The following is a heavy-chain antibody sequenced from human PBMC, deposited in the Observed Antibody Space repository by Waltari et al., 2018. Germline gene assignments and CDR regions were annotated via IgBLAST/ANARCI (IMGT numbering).Heavy chain of an antibody. J-gene: IGHJ4*02. CDR3: ARAHYDSSGYYTYYFDY. CDR1: GGTFSSHP. CDR2: IIPIFGTA. V-gene: IGHV1-69*12. Sequence: QVQLVQSGAEVKKPGSSVKVSCKASGGTFSSHPISWVRQPPGHGLEWMGGIIPIFGTANYAQKFQGRVTITADESTSTAYMELSSLRSEDTAVYYCARAHYDSSGYYTYYFDYWGQGTLVTVSS. D-gene: IGHD3-22*01.